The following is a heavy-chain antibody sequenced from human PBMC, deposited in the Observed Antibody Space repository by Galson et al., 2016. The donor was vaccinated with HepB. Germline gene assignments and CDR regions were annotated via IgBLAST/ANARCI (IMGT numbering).Heavy chain of an antibody. CDR1: GGSVSSANYY. V-gene: IGHV4-61*01. Sequence: ETLSLTCTVSGGSVSSANYYWSWIRQPPGKGLEWLGYIYYSGSTNFNPSLKSRVTISLDTSKNQFSLKLRSVTAADTAVYYCAREAIAAPGKGGYHYYGMDVWGPGTTVTVSS. CDR2: IYYSGST. D-gene: IGHD6-13*01. CDR3: AREAIAAPGKGGYHYYGMDV. J-gene: IGHJ6*02.